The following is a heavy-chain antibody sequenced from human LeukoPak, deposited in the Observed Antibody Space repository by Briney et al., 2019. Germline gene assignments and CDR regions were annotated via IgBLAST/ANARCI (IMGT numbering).Heavy chain of an antibody. V-gene: IGHV1-18*01. D-gene: IGHD4-11*01. J-gene: IGHJ5*02. CDR1: GYTFTSYG. Sequence: ASVKVSCKASGYTFTSYGISWVRQAPGQGLEWMGWISDYNGNTNYAQKLQGRVTMTTDTSTSTAYMELRSLRSDDTAVYCCARDLYRDSLPVSWFDPWGQGTLVTVSS. CDR3: ARDLYRDSLPVSWFDP. CDR2: ISDYNGNT.